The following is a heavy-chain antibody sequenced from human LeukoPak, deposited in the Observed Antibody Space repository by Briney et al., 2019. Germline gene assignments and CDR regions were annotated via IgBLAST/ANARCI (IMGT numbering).Heavy chain of an antibody. V-gene: IGHV4-59*01. D-gene: IGHD6-19*01. J-gene: IGHJ4*02. Sequence: SETLSLTCTVSGGSISSYYWSWIRQPPGKGLEWIGYIYYSGSTNYNPSLKSRVTISVDTSKNQFSLKLSSVTAADTAVYYCARQGVSSGSGWYPPDYWGQGTLVTVSP. CDR1: GGSISSYY. CDR3: ARQGVSSGSGWYPPDY. CDR2: IYYSGST.